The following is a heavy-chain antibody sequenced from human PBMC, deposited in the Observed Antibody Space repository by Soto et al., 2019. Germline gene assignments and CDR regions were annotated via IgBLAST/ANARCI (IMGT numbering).Heavy chain of an antibody. Sequence: ASVKVSCKASGFTFTHSAIQWVRQAPGQRLEWMGWINAGNGNTKYSQKFQGRVTITRDTSASTAYMELSSLRSEDTAVYYCASSYCISTSCPPYYGMDVWGQGTKVTSP. V-gene: IGHV1-3*01. CDR1: GFTFTHSA. J-gene: IGHJ6*02. CDR3: ASSYCISTSCPPYYGMDV. D-gene: IGHD2-2*01. CDR2: INAGNGNT.